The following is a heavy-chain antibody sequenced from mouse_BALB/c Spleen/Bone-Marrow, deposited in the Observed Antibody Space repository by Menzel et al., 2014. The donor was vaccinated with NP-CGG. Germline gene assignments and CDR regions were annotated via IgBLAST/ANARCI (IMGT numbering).Heavy chain of an antibody. CDR1: GFTFRSYG. J-gene: IGHJ3*01. CDR2: INSGGSYT. CDR3: GSQYDFDPFVY. Sequence: EVKLEESGGDLVKPGGSLKLSCAASGFTFRSYGMSWVRQTPDKRLEWVANINSGGSYTNYPNSVRGRFTISRDNTENTLFLQMTSLNSEDTDMYSCGSQYDFDPFVYWGQGTLVTVSA. D-gene: IGHD2-4*01. V-gene: IGHV5-6*02.